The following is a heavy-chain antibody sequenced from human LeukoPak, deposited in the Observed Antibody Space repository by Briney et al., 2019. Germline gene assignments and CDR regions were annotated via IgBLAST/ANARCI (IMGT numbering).Heavy chain of an antibody. CDR2: ISYDGSNK. CDR1: GFTFSSYA. D-gene: IGHD2-2*01. CDR3: ARRASSSSTRGDYFDY. J-gene: IGHJ4*02. Sequence: GGSLRLSCAASGFTFSSYAVHWVRQAPGKGLEWVAVISYDGSNKYYADSVKGRFTISRDNSKNTLYLQMNSLRAEDTAVYYCARRASSSSTRGDYFDYWGQGTLVTVSS. V-gene: IGHV3-30-3*01.